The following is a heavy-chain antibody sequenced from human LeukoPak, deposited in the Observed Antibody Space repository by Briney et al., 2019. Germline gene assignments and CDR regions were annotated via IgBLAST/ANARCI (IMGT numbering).Heavy chain of an antibody. Sequence: ASVKVSCKASGYTFTSYAMHWVRQAPGQRLEWMGWINAGNGNTKYSQKFQGRVTITRDTSASTAYMELSSLKSEDTAVYFCARGAVADFPFDYWGQGTLVTVSS. V-gene: IGHV1-3*01. D-gene: IGHD6-19*01. CDR1: GYTFTSYA. CDR2: INAGNGNT. CDR3: ARGAVADFPFDY. J-gene: IGHJ4*02.